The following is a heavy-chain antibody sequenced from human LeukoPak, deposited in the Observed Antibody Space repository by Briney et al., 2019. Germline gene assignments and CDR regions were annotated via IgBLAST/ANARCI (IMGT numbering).Heavy chain of an antibody. CDR2: ISAYNRNT. CDR3: ARDGPVFSEPPLDY. V-gene: IGHV1-18*04. J-gene: IGHJ4*02. CDR1: GYTFTSYG. D-gene: IGHD3-3*01. Sequence: ASVKVSCKDSGYTFTSYGISWVRQAPGQGLEWMGWISAYNRNTNYAQKLQGRVTMTTDTSTSTAYMELRSLRSDDTAVYYCARDGPVFSEPPLDYWGQGTLVTVSS.